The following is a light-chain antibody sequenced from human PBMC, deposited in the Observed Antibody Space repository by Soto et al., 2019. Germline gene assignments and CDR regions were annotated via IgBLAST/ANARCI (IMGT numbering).Light chain of an antibody. V-gene: IGKV1-17*03. J-gene: IGKJ5*01. CDR3: IQHNSYPIT. CDR1: QGINNH. Sequence: DIQMTQSPSAMSASVGDRVTITCRASQGINNHLVWFQQRPGKVPRRLIFGAYNLQSGVQSRFSGSGSGTEFTLTISGLQPEDFAIYYCIQHNSYPITLGQGTRLEIK. CDR2: GAY.